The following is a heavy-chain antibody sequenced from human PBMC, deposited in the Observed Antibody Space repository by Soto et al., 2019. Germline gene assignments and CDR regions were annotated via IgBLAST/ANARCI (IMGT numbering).Heavy chain of an antibody. CDR2: IIPSFVTA. Sequence: QVQLVQSGAEVKKPGSSVKVSCKASGGTVSSYAISWVRQAPGQGLEWMGGIIPSFVTANYAQKCKGRVTITAEESTSTAYMELSRLRYEDTAVYYCARGDYDILTGYYRSPTIYYYGMDVWGQGTTVTVSS. CDR3: ARGDYDILTGYYRSPTIYYYGMDV. V-gene: IGHV1-69*01. CDR1: GGTVSSYA. D-gene: IGHD3-9*01. J-gene: IGHJ6*02.